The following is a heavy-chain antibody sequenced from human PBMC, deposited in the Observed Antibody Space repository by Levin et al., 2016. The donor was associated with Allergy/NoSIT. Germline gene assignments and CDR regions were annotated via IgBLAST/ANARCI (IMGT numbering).Heavy chain of an antibody. J-gene: IGHJ4*02. CDR3: ARNNLGFEDEGDY. V-gene: IGHV3-53*01. CDR1: GFTVSSNY. Sequence: GESLKISCAASGFTVSSNYMSWVRQAPGKGLEWVSVIYSGGSTYYADSVKGRFTISRDNSKNTLYLQMNSLRAEDTAVYYCARNNLGFEDEGDYWGQGTLVTVSS. D-gene: IGHD3-10*01. CDR2: IYSGGST.